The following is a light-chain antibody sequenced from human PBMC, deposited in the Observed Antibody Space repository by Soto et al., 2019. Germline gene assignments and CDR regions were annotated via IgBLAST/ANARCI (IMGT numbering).Light chain of an antibody. CDR1: QSVSSY. CDR3: QQRSNWPPIT. CDR2: DAS. V-gene: IGKV3-11*01. J-gene: IGKJ5*01. Sequence: EIVLTQSPATLSLSPGERATLSCRASQSVSSYLAWYQRKPGQAPRLLIYDASSRATGIPARFSGSGSGTDFTLTISSLEPEDFVVYYCQQRSNWPPITFGQGTRLEIK.